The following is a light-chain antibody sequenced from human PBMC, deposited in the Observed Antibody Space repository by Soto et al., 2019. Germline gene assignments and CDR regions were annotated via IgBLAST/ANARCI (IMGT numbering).Light chain of an antibody. CDR1: SSDVDNYNY. CDR3: SSYTRSTTRV. CDR2: EVS. J-gene: IGLJ2*01. Sequence: QSALTQPVSVSGSPGQSITISCTGTSSDVDNYNYVSWYQQHAGKAPKLLIYEVSNRPSGVSNRFSGSKSANTASLTISGLQAEDEADYYCSSYTRSTTRVFGGGTKLTVL. V-gene: IGLV2-14*01.